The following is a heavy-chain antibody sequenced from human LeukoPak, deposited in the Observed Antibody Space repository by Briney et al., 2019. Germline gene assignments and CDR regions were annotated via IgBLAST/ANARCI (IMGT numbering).Heavy chain of an antibody. CDR3: ARDTGRAFDI. CDR2: VKSDASST. Sequence: TGGSLRLSCVASGFTVINNYMSWFRQAPGKGLVWVSGVKSDASSTYYADSVKGRFTISRDNAKNTLYLQMNSLRAEDMAVYYCARDTGRAFDIWGQGTMVTVSS. D-gene: IGHD4-17*01. CDR1: GFTVINNY. V-gene: IGHV3-74*01. J-gene: IGHJ3*02.